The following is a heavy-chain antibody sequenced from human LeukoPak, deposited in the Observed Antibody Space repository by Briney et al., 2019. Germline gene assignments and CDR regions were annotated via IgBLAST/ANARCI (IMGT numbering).Heavy chain of an antibody. CDR1: GFTFSSYA. CDR3: AKGINNFSHFDY. CDR2: ISGSGGST. D-gene: IGHD5-24*01. V-gene: IGHV3-23*01. J-gene: IGHJ4*02. Sequence: PGGSLRLSCAASGFTFSSYAMSWVRQAPGKGLEWVSAISGSGGSTYYADSVKGRFTISRDNSKDTLYLQMNSLRAEDAAVYYCAKGINNFSHFDYWGQGTLVTVSS.